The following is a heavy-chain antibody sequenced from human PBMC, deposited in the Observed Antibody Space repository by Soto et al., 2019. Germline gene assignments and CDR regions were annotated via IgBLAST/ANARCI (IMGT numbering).Heavy chain of an antibody. J-gene: IGHJ5*02. V-gene: IGHV4-30-2*01. CDR2: IYHSAST. D-gene: IGHD2-2*01. CDR3: ARVPDR. CDR1: GGSISSCGYS. Sequence: QLQLQESGPGLVKPSQTLSLTCAVSGGSISSCGYSWSWFRQPTGKGLEGNGYIYHSASTYNNASLKSRVTISVDRSKNQFSLKLSSVTAAATAVYYCARVPDRWGQGTLVTVSS.